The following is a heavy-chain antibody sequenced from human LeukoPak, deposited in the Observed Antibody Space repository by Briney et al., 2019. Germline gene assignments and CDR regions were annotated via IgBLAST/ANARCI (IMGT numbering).Heavy chain of an antibody. V-gene: IGHV4-34*01. CDR3: ATGLVGKYPV. Sequence: PSETLSLTCAVYGGSFSGYYWSWIRQPPGKGLEWIGEINHSGSTNYNPSLKSRVTISVDTSKNRFSLKLSSVTAADTAVYYCATGLVGKYPVWGQGTLVTVSS. CDR2: INHSGST. J-gene: IGHJ4*02. D-gene: IGHD1-14*01. CDR1: GGSFSGYY.